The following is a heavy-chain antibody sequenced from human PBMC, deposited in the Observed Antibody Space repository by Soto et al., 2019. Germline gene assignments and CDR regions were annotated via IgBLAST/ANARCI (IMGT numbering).Heavy chain of an antibody. D-gene: IGHD6-19*01. CDR2: INHSGST. CDR1: GGSFSGYY. Sequence: QVQLQQWGAGLLKPSETLSLTCAVYGGSFSGYYWSWIRQPPGKGLEWIGEINHSGSTNYNPSLKSRVTTSVDTSKTQFSLKLSSVTAADTDVYYCARAKRFKAYSSGWYGSYFDYWGQGTLVTVSS. CDR3: ARAKRFKAYSSGWYGSYFDY. V-gene: IGHV4-34*01. J-gene: IGHJ4*02.